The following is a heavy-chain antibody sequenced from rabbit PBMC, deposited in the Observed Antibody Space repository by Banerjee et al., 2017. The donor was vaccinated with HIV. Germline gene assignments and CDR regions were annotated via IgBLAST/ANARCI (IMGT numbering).Heavy chain of an antibody. CDR3: ARSSSAFYFFDL. Sequence: QEQLEESGGDLVKPEGSLTLTCKASGFSFSSSYWICWVRQAPGKGLEWIACIYAGSSGSTYYASWAKGRFTISKTSSTTVTLQMTSLTAADTATYFCARSSSAFYFFDLWGPGTLVTVS. V-gene: IGHV1S45*01. J-gene: IGHJ4*01. CDR2: IYAGSSGST. D-gene: IGHD1-1*01. CDR1: GFSFSSSYW.